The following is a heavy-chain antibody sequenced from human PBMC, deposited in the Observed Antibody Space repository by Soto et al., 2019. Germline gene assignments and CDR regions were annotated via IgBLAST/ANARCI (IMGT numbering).Heavy chain of an antibody. CDR1: GFTVSSNY. J-gene: IGHJ6*02. CDR2: IYSGGST. CDR3: ARPEYSSSSYGMDV. D-gene: IGHD6-6*01. V-gene: IGHV3-53*01. Sequence: GGSLRLSCAASGFTVSSNYMSWVRQAPGKGLEWVSVIYSGGSTYYADSVKGRFTISRDNSKNTLYLQMNSLRDEDTAVYYCARPEYSSSSYGMDVWGQGTTVTVSS.